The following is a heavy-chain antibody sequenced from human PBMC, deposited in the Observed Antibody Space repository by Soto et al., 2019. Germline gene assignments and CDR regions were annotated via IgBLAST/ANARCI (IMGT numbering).Heavy chain of an antibody. D-gene: IGHD6-19*01. CDR1: GGFISSYY. V-gene: IGHV4-59*08. CDR3: ARHEYSSGWTFLDV. J-gene: IGHJ6*04. Sequence: SETLSLTCTVSGGFISSYYWSWIRQPPGKGLEWIGYISSSGSTKYNPSLKSRVTVAVYTPRNEFSLNLSSVTAADTAVYYCARHEYSSGWTFLDVWGKGSTVTVSS. CDR2: ISSSGST.